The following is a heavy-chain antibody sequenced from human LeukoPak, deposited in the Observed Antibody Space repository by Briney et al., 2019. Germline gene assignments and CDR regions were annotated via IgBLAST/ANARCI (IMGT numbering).Heavy chain of an antibody. V-gene: IGHV5-51*07. CDR1: GYIITSYW. J-gene: IGHJ6*02. CDR2: NYTGNSDT. D-gene: IGHD3-22*01. CDR3: ARRPVDYYDSSGYAVDYYYYYGMDV. Sequence: GAPLIISCKGSGYIITSYWIGMGHHTPGKGLEMMGINYTGNSDTRHTPSFQGQVTISADKSISTAYLQWSSLKASDTAMYYCARRPVDYYDSSGYAVDYYYYYGMDVWGQGTTVTVSS.